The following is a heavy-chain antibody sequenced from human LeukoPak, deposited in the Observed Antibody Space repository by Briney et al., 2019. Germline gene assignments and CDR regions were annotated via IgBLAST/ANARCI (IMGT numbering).Heavy chain of an antibody. D-gene: IGHD1-26*01. CDR1: GYTFTSYY. V-gene: IGHV1-46*01. J-gene: IGHJ5*02. Sequence: ASVTVSCKASGYTFTSYYMHWVRQAPGQGLEWMGLINPTGGSTGYAQKFQGRVTMTRDMSTSTDYMELSSLRSEDTAIYYCARDNSVGDNAWWFDPWGQGTLVTVSS. CDR3: ARDNSVGDNAWWFDP. CDR2: INPTGGST.